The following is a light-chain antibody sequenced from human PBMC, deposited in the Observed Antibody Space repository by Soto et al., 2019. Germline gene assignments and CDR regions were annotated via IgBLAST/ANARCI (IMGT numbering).Light chain of an antibody. J-gene: IGLJ2*01. CDR1: RSNIGAGYD. CDR2: GNS. V-gene: IGLV1-40*01. CDR3: QSSASSRRGDVV. Sequence: QSVLTQPPSVSGAPGQRVTISCTGSRSNIGAGYDVHWYQQLPGTAPKLLIYGNSNRPSGVPDRFSGSKSGTSAPLAITGLRAEDEADYYCQSSASSRRGDVVFCGGTKLTVL.